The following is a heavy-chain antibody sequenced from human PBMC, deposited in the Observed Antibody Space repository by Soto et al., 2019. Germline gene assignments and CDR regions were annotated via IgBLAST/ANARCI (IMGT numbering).Heavy chain of an antibody. V-gene: IGHV3-23*01. CDR3: AKDEDNSGGWYEDYHYYGMDV. J-gene: IGHJ6*02. Sequence: GGPLRLSCAASGFTFSSHGMSWVRQAPGKGLEWVSAISGSGGSTYYADSVKGRFTISRDNSKNTLYLQMNSLRAEDTAVYYCAKDEDNSGGWYEDYHYYGMDVWGQGTTVTVSS. CDR2: ISGSGGST. CDR1: GFTFSSHG. D-gene: IGHD6-19*01.